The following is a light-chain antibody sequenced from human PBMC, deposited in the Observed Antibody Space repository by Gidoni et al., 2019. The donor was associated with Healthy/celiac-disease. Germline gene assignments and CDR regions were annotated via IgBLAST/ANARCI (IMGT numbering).Light chain of an antibody. CDR3: QQRSNWHLT. J-gene: IGKJ4*01. CDR1: QSVSSY. CDR2: DAS. Sequence: ELVLTQSPATLSLSPGERATLPCRASQSVSSYLAWYQQKHGQAPRLLIYDASNRATGIPARFSGSGSGTDFSLTISSLEPEDFAVYYCQQRSNWHLTFGGGTKVEIK. V-gene: IGKV3-11*01.